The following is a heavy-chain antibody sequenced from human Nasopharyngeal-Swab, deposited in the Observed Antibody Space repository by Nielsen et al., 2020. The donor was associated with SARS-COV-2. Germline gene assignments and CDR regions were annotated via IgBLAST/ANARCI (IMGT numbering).Heavy chain of an antibody. J-gene: IGHJ4*02. V-gene: IGHV3/OR16-8*01. CDR1: GFTFSNHY. CDR2: ISGDSGYT. D-gene: IGHD2-2*01. Sequence: GGSLRLSCPASGFTFSNHYMSWVRQAPGKGLEWVSYISGDSGYTYYADSVKGRFTIPRDNSKNTLYLQMNSLRAEDTAVYYYAKGTGGYQLLYFDYWGQGTLVTVSS. CDR3: AKGTGGYQLLYFDY.